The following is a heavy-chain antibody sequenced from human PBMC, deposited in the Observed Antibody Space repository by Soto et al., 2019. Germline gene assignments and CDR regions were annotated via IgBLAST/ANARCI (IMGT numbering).Heavy chain of an antibody. J-gene: IGHJ5*02. CDR3: AGSGRFGSVFPYNWFDP. CDR1: GFTFSSYA. D-gene: IGHD3-10*01. V-gene: IGHV3-23*01. CDR2: ISGSGGST. Sequence: GGSLRLSCAASGFTFSSYAMSWVRQAPGKGLEWVSAISGSGGSTYYADSVKGRFTISRDNSKNTLYLQMNSLRAEDTAVYYCAGSGRFGSVFPYNWFDPWGQGTLVTVSS.